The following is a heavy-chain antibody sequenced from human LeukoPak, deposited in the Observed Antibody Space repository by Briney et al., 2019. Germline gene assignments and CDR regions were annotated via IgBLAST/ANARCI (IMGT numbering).Heavy chain of an antibody. CDR3: TPTAYYSYGTDFDY. CDR1: GFTFGDYA. Sequence: GGSLRLSCTASGFTFGDYAMSWFRQAPGKGLEWVGFIRSKAYGVTTEYAASVKGRFTISRDDSKSIAYLQMNSLKTEDTAVYYCTPTAYYSYGTDFDYWGQGTLVTVSS. CDR2: IRSKAYGVTT. V-gene: IGHV3-49*03. J-gene: IGHJ4*02. D-gene: IGHD5-18*01.